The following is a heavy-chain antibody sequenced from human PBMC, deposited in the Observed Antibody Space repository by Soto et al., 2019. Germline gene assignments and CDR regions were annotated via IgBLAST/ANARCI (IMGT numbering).Heavy chain of an antibody. V-gene: IGHV1-18*01. CDR1: GYSFSSHG. CDR2: ISTYNNNT. Sequence: ASVKVSCKASGYSFSSHGISWLRQAPGQGLEWMGWISTYNNNTNHAQKFQGRVTMTKDTSTSTAYMELRSLRSADTAEYYCAREWHPYGNSDSYYYVMDVWGQGTTVTVSS. J-gene: IGHJ6*02. D-gene: IGHD1-1*01. CDR3: AREWHPYGNSDSYYYVMDV.